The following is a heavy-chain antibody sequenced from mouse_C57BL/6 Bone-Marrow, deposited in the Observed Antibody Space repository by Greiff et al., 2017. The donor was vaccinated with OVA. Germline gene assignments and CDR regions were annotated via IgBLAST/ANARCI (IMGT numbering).Heavy chain of an antibody. V-gene: IGHV1-42*01. CDR2: INPSTGGT. CDR3: ARWDYYYYFDN. Sequence: EVQLQESGPELVKPGASVKISCKASGYSFTGYYMNWVKQSPEKSLEWIGEINPSTGGTTYNQKFKAKATLTVDKSSSTAYMQLKSLTSEDSAVYYCARWDYYYYFDNWGQGTTLTVSS. D-gene: IGHD1-1*01. CDR1: GYSFTGYY. J-gene: IGHJ2*01.